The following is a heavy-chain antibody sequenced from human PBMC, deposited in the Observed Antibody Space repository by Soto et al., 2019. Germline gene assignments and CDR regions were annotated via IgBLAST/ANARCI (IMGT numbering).Heavy chain of an antibody. V-gene: IGHV4-30-4*01. CDR2: IYYSGST. J-gene: IGHJ4*02. CDR1: GGSISSGDYY. CDR3: ARERWGGATGRALDY. Sequence: PSETLSLTCTVSGGSISSGDYYWSWIRQPPGKGLEWIGYIYYSGSTYYNPSLKSRVTISVDTSKNQFSLTLSSVTAADTAVYYCARERWGGATGRALDYWGQGTLVTVSS. D-gene: IGHD1-26*01.